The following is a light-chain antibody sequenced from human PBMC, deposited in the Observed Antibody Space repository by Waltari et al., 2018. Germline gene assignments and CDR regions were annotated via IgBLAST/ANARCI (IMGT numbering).Light chain of an antibody. CDR2: DVT. CDR1: SSDVGGYDY. V-gene: IGLV2-11*01. J-gene: IGLJ2*01. Sequence: QSALTQPRSVSGSPGQSVTISCTGTSSDVGGYDYVSWYQHHQGKAPKLMICDVTKRPPGVPDRFSGSKAGNTASLTISGLQAEDEADYYCCSYAGSYTHVVFGGGTKLTVL. CDR3: CSYAGSYTHVV.